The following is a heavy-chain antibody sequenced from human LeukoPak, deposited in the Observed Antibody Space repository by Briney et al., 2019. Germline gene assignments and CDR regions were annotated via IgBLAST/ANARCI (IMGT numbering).Heavy chain of an antibody. J-gene: IGHJ6*02. CDR2: IWYDGSNK. CDR1: GFTFSSYG. V-gene: IGHV3-33*01. CDR3: ARGPQYCSSTSCYDHYYYGMDV. Sequence: LGGSLRLSCAASGFTFSSYGMHWVRQAPGKGLEWVAVIWYDGSNKYYADSVKGRFTISRDNSKNTLYLQMNSLRAEDTAVYYCARGPQYCSSTSCYDHYYYGMDVWGQGTTVTVSS. D-gene: IGHD2-2*01.